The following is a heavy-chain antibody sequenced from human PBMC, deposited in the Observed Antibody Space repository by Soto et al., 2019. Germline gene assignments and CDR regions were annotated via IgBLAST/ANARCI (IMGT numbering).Heavy chain of an antibody. CDR1: GFTFSSYS. CDR2: ISSSSSTI. Sequence: PGGSLRLSCAASGFTFSSYSMNWVRQAPGKGLEWVSYISSSSSTIYYADSVKGRFTISRDNAKNSLYLQMNSLRDEDTAVYYCARDAVGSGSYYTHPSDYWGQGTLVTVSS. D-gene: IGHD3-10*01. J-gene: IGHJ4*02. CDR3: ARDAVGSGSYYTHPSDY. V-gene: IGHV3-48*02.